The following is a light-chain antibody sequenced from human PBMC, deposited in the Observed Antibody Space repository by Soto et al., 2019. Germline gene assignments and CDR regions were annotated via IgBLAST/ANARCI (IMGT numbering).Light chain of an antibody. J-gene: IGKJ5*01. V-gene: IGKV3-11*01. CDR2: DAS. CDR1: QSVSSY. Sequence: DIVLTQSPAPLSLSPGERATLSCRASQSVSSYLAWYQQKPGQAPRLLIYDASNRATGIPARFSGSGSGTDCTLTISSLEPEDVPVYYCQQRSNWPITFGQGTRLEIK. CDR3: QQRSNWPIT.